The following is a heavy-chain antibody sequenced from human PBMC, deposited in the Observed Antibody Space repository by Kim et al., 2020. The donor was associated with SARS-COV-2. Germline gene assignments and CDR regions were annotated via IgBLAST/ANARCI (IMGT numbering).Heavy chain of an antibody. V-gene: IGHV3-15*01. J-gene: IGHJ4*02. CDR2: IKSKTDGGTT. Sequence: GGSLRLSCAASGFTFSNAWMSWVRQAPGKGLEWVGRIKSKTDGGTTDYAAPVKGRFTISRDDSKNTLYLQMNSLKTEDTAVYYCTTDPVGIWPLLYWGQGTLVTVSS. D-gene: IGHD2-21*01. CDR3: TTDPVGIWPLLY. CDR1: GFTFSNAW.